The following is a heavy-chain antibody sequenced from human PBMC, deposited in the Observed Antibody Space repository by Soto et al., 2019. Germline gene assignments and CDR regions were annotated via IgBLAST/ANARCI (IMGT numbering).Heavy chain of an antibody. J-gene: IGHJ4*02. CDR3: AKDVWARLPAPYDFWSGYSWDY. CDR2: ISGSGGST. D-gene: IGHD3-3*01. Sequence: EVQLLESGGGLVQPGGSLRLSCAASGSTFSSNAMSWVRQAPGKGLEWVSVISGSGGSTYYADSVKARFTISGDNSKNTLYLQMNSLRAEDTAVYYCAKDVWARLPAPYDFWSGYSWDYWGQGTLVTVSS. V-gene: IGHV3-23*01. CDR1: GSTFSSNA.